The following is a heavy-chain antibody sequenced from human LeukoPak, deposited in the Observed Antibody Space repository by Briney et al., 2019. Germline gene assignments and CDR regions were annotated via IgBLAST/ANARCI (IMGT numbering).Heavy chain of an antibody. CDR3: ATPPLYDSSGYYPY. CDR1: GGSFSGYY. CDR2: INHSGST. V-gene: IGHV4-34*01. Sequence: ASETLSLTCAVYGGSFSGYYWSWIRQPPGKGLEWIGKINHSGSTNYNPSLKSRVTISVDTSKNQFSLKLSSVTAADTAVYYCATPPLYDSSGYYPYWGQGTLVTVSS. J-gene: IGHJ4*02. D-gene: IGHD3-22*01.